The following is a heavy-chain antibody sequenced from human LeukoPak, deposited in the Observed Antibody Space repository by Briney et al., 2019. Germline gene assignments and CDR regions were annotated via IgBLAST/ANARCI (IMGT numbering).Heavy chain of an antibody. D-gene: IGHD2-2*01. CDR3: ARETSAWRYGMDV. CDR1: GFTFSSHW. Sequence: RRSLRLSCEAAGFTFSSHWTSWVRQVPGKGMEWVAIIKQDGSEKDYVDSVTGRSTICRDNAKNSLYLQMNSLRDEDTAVYYCARETSAWRYGMDVWGQGTTVTVSS. V-gene: IGHV3-7*01. CDR2: IKQDGSEK. J-gene: IGHJ6*02.